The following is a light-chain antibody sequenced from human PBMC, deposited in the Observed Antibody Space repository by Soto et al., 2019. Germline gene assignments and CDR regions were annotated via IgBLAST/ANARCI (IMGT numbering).Light chain of an antibody. V-gene: IGLV2-14*03. J-gene: IGLJ3*02. Sequence: QSALTQPTSVSGSPGQAITISCTGVSSDIGGYNHVSWYQQHPGKVPRLIIYDVDNRPLGVSNRFSGSQSGNKASLTISGHQAEYEADYYCCAYTARTTLSWVFGGGTKLTVL. CDR1: SSDIGGYNH. CDR3: CAYTARTTLSWV. CDR2: DVD.